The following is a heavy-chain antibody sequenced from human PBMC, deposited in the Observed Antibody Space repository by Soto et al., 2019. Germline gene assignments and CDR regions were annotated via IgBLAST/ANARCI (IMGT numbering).Heavy chain of an antibody. Sequence: RASVKVSCKASGYTFTSYGISWVRQAPGQGLEWMGWISAYNGNTNYAQKLQGRVTMTTDTSTSTAYMELRSLRSDDTAVYYCARAGYYDILTGYLYNWFDPWGQGTLVTVSS. J-gene: IGHJ5*02. CDR1: GYTFTSYG. CDR2: ISAYNGNT. D-gene: IGHD3-9*01. CDR3: ARAGYYDILTGYLYNWFDP. V-gene: IGHV1-18*01.